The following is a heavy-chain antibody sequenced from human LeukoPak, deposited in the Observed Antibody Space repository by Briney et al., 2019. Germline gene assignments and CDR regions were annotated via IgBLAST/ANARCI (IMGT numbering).Heavy chain of an antibody. J-gene: IGHJ5*01. CDR3: ARRPRGVIIKTWFDS. CDR1: GGSFSGYY. Sequence: SETLSLTCAVYGGSFSGYYWSWIRQPPGKGLEWIGEINHSGSTNYNPSLKSRVTILLDMSKNQFSLNLSSVTAADTAVYYCARRPRGVIIKTWFDSWGQGTLVTVSS. D-gene: IGHD3-10*01. V-gene: IGHV4-34*01. CDR2: INHSGST.